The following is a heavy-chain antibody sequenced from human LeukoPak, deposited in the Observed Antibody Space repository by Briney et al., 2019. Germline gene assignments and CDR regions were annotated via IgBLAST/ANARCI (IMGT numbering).Heavy chain of an antibody. CDR1: GYTFTGYY. V-gene: IGHV1-2*02. Sequence: ASVKVSCKASGYTFTGYYMHWVRQAPGQGLEWMGWINLNSGGTNYAQKFQGRVTMTRDTSISTAYMELSRLRSDDTAVYYCARVLGSSTSFSDSWGQGTLVTVSS. J-gene: IGHJ5*02. CDR3: ARVLGSSTSFSDS. D-gene: IGHD2-2*01. CDR2: INLNSGGT.